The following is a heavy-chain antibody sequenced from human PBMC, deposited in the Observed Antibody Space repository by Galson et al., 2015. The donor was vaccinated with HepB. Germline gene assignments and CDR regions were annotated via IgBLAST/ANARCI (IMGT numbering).Heavy chain of an antibody. CDR1: GFTFDNYA. D-gene: IGHD2-15*01. V-gene: IGHV3-9*01. Sequence: SLRLCCAASGFTFDNYAMHWVRQAPGKGLEWVSGISWNSGSIGYADSVKGRFTISRDNAKNSLYLHMNGLRAEGTALYYCAKDRIGGYCSGGSCYGLPFYYIDVWGKGTTVTVSS. CDR3: AKDRIGGYCSGGSCYGLPFYYIDV. J-gene: IGHJ6*03. CDR2: ISWNSGSI.